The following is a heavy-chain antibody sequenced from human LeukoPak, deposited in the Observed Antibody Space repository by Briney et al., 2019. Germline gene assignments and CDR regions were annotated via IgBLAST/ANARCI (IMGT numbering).Heavy chain of an antibody. CDR3: ARDFLRDYGDPFDS. V-gene: IGHV4-4*02. CDR1: GGSISSSNW. J-gene: IGHJ4*02. D-gene: IGHD4-17*01. Sequence: SGTLSLTCAVSGGSISSSNWWSWVRQPPGKGLEWIGEIYHSGSTNYNPSLKSRVTISVDKSTNQFSLKLSSVTAADTAVYYCARDFLRDYGDPFDSWGQGTLVTVSS. CDR2: IYHSGST.